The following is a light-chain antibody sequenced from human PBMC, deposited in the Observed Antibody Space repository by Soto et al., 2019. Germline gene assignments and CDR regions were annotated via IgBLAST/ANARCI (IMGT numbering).Light chain of an antibody. CDR3: QQYNNWPRT. J-gene: IGKJ1*01. V-gene: IGKV3-15*01. CDR1: QSVSSN. Sequence: EIVMTQSPATLSVSPGERATLSCRASQSVSSNLAWYQQKPGQRPRLLIYGASTGATGIPARFSGSGSGTAFTLTISSPQSEDFAVYYCQQYNNWPRTFGQGTKVEIK. CDR2: GAS.